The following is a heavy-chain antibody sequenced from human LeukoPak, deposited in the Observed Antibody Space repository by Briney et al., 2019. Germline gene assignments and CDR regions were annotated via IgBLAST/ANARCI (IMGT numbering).Heavy chain of an antibody. CDR3: AKDIASGYEGFDY. V-gene: IGHV3-21*04. Sequence: GGSLRLSCAASGFTFSSYSMNWVRQAPGKGPEWVSSISSSSSYIYYADSVKGRFTISRDNAKNSLYLQMNSLRAEDTALYYCAKDIASGYEGFDYWGQGTLVTVSS. J-gene: IGHJ4*02. CDR1: GFTFSSYS. CDR2: ISSSSSYI. D-gene: IGHD5-12*01.